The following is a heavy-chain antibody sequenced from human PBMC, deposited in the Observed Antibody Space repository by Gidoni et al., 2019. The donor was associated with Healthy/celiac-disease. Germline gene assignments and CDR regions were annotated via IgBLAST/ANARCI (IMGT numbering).Heavy chain of an antibody. CDR3: ARGRGWLLYY. CDR2: IIPIFGTA. Sequence: VQLVQSGGDVKRPGASMKVSCKASGGPFRSYDISWVRHAPVQGLEWMGGIIPIFGTANYAQQFQGRVTITADKSTSTAYIELSSLRSEDTAVYYCARGRGWLLYYWGQGTLVTVSS. CDR1: GGPFRSYD. J-gene: IGHJ4*02. D-gene: IGHD3-3*01. V-gene: IGHV1-69*06.